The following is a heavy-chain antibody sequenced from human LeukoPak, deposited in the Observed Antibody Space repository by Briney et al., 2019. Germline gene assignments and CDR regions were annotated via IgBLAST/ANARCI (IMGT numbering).Heavy chain of an antibody. Sequence: PGASLRLSCAASGFTFSSYAMSWVRQAPGKGLEWVSAISGSGGSTYYADSVKGRFTISRDNSKNTLYLQMNSLRAEDTAVYYCAKYADSSGYYSPYYYYMDVWGKGTTVTVSS. CDR1: GFTFSSYA. J-gene: IGHJ6*03. CDR3: AKYADSSGYYSPYYYYMDV. V-gene: IGHV3-23*01. CDR2: ISGSGGST. D-gene: IGHD3-22*01.